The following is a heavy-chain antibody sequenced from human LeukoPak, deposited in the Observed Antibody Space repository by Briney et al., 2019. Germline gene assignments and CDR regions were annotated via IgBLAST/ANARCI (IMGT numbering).Heavy chain of an antibody. Sequence: GSVKDSCKASGYTFTGYYMHWVRPAPGQGGEWMGWINPNSGGTNSAQKLQGRVTMTRHTSISTAYMELSRLRSDDTAVYYCARDGVGYYDSSGYYYFQHWGQGTLVTVSS. D-gene: IGHD3-22*01. J-gene: IGHJ1*01. CDR3: ARDGVGYYDSSGYYYFQH. CDR2: INPNSGGT. V-gene: IGHV1-2*02. CDR1: GYTFTGYY.